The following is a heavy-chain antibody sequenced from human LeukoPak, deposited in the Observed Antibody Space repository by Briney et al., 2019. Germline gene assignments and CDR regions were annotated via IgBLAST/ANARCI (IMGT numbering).Heavy chain of an antibody. Sequence: GGSLSLSCAASGFTFSSYSMNWVRQAPGKGLEWVSSISSSSSYIYYADSVKGRFTISRDNAKNSLYLQMNSLRAEDTAVYYCASNYDSSNYYGFDYWGQGTLVTVSS. J-gene: IGHJ4*02. CDR2: ISSSSSYI. CDR1: GFTFSSYS. CDR3: ASNYDSSNYYGFDY. D-gene: IGHD3-22*01. V-gene: IGHV3-21*01.